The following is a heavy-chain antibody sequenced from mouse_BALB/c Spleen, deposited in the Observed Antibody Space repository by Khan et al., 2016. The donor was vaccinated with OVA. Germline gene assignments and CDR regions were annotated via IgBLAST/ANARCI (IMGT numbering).Heavy chain of an antibody. CDR1: GYTFTNYG. J-gene: IGHJ4*01. CDR3: ARSELLHYALSY. V-gene: IGHV9-3-1*01. D-gene: IGHD1-1*01. CDR2: INTYTGEP. Sequence: QIQLVQSGPELKKAGETVKISCKASGYTFTNYGMNWVKQAPGKGLKWMGWINTYTGEPTYAGDFKGRLAFSVETSASTTYLQINNLKDEDTATYYCARSELLHYALSYWGQGTSVTVSS.